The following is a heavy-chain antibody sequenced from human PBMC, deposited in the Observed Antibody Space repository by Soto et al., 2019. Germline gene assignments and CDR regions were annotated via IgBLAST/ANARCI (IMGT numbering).Heavy chain of an antibody. CDR3: ARGGSLYWYFDL. Sequence: SVKVSCKASGGTFSSYAFSWVRQAPGQGLEWMGGIIPIFGRANYAQKFQGRVTITADESTSTGYMELSSLRPEDTAVYYCARGGSLYWYFDLWGRGTLVTVSS. D-gene: IGHD1-26*01. J-gene: IGHJ2*01. V-gene: IGHV1-69*13. CDR2: IIPIFGRA. CDR1: GGTFSSYA.